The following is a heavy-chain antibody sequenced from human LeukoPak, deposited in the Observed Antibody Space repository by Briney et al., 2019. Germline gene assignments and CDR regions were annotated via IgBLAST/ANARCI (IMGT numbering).Heavy chain of an antibody. D-gene: IGHD3-10*01. CDR3: AKEDLYGSVKWFDP. CDR2: ISGSGGST. CDR1: GFTFTIYA. Sequence: RGSLRLSCAASGFTFTIYAMTWVRQAPGKGLEWVSAISGSGGSTYYADSVKGRFTISRDNSKNTLYLQMSSLRAEDTAVYYCAKEDLYGSVKWFDPWGQGTLVTVSS. J-gene: IGHJ5*02. V-gene: IGHV3-23*01.